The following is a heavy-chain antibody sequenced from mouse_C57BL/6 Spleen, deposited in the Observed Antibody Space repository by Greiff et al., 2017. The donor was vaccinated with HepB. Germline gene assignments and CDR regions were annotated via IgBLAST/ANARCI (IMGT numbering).Heavy chain of an antibody. Sequence: VQLQQSDAELVKPGASVKISCKVSGYTFTDHTIHWMKQRPEQGLEWIGYFYPRDGSTKYNEKFKGKATLTADKSSSTAYMQLNSLTSEDSAVYFCAREYGSSYVGTWFAYWGQGTLVTVSA. CDR1: GYTFTDHT. J-gene: IGHJ3*01. D-gene: IGHD1-1*01. CDR3: AREYGSSYVGTWFAY. CDR2: FYPRDGST. V-gene: IGHV1-78*01.